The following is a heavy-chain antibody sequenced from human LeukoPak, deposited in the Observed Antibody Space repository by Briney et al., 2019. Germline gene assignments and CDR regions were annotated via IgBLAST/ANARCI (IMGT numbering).Heavy chain of an antibody. CDR1: GFTFSSYW. CDR3: ATKQWLAPPPDS. D-gene: IGHD6-19*01. J-gene: IGHJ4*02. Sequence: GGSLRLSCAASGFTFSSYWILWVRQAPGKGLESVSRINTDGTVTTYADSVKGRFTVSRDNADNTMFLQMNSVRDEDTAVYYCATKQWLAPPPDSWGQGTPVTVSS. CDR2: INTDGTVT. V-gene: IGHV3-74*01.